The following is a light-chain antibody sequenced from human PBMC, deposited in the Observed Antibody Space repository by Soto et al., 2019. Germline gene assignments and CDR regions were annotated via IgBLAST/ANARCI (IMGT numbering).Light chain of an antibody. Sequence: EIVMTQSPATLSVSPGEKAILSCTTSQSVDNDLAWYQEKPGQAPRLLIYDASTRATGIPARFSGSGSGTDFTLTISRLETEDFAVFYCQQYGTSEIIFGQGTRLEIK. CDR3: QQYGTSEII. CDR2: DAS. CDR1: QSVDND. V-gene: IGKV3D-15*01. J-gene: IGKJ5*01.